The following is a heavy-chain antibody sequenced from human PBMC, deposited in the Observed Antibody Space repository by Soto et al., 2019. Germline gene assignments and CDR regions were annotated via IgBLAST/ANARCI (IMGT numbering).Heavy chain of an antibody. CDR1: GGSISRRTW. Sequence: QVQLQESGPGLVKPSGTLSLTCAVSGGSISRRTWWSWVRQAPGKGLEWIGEISHCGSTNYNPSLKSRATISVDKSKNQFSLKVTSVTAADTAVYYCARVQYESSGYGALDIWGQGTMVTVSS. D-gene: IGHD3-22*01. CDR3: ARVQYESSGYGALDI. V-gene: IGHV4-4*02. J-gene: IGHJ3*02. CDR2: ISHCGST.